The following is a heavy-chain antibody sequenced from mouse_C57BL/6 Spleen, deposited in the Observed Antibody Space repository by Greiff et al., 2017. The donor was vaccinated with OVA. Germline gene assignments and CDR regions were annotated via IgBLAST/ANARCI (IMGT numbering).Heavy chain of an antibody. D-gene: IGHD3-2*02. CDR2: INPSTGGT. CDR1: GYSFTGYY. J-gene: IGHJ3*01. V-gene: IGHV1-42*01. Sequence: EVQLQQSGPELVKPGASVKISCKASGYSFTGYYMNWVKQSPEKSLEWIGEINPSTGGTTYNQKFKAKATLTVDKSSSTAYMQLKSLTSEDSAVYYCARGAQALAYWGQGTLVTVSA. CDR3: ARGAQALAY.